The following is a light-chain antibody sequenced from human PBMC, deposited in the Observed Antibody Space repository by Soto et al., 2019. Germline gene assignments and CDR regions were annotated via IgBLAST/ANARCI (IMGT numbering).Light chain of an antibody. CDR3: QQRQYWPPIT. V-gene: IGKV3-11*01. CDR2: DAS. Sequence: EVVLTQSPGTLSLSPGERATLSCRASQNVNQFLVWYQQKPGQPPRLLIYDASNRATGIPARFSGSGSGTDFTLTISSLEAEDFAVYYCQQRQYWPPITFGQGTRLEI. J-gene: IGKJ5*01. CDR1: QNVNQF.